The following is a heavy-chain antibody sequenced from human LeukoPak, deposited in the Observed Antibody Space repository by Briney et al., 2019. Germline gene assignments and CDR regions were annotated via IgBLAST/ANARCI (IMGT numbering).Heavy chain of an antibody. CDR3: ARSYGSGSYDLYYYYMDV. J-gene: IGHJ6*03. V-gene: IGHV3-21*01. Sequence: GGSLRLSCAGSGFTFSSYGMNWVRQAPGKGLEWVSSISSSSSYIYYADSVKGRFIISRDNAKNSLYLQMNSLRAEDTAVYYCARSYGSGSYDLYYYYMDVWGKGTTVTVSS. D-gene: IGHD3-10*01. CDR2: ISSSSSYI. CDR1: GFTFSSYG.